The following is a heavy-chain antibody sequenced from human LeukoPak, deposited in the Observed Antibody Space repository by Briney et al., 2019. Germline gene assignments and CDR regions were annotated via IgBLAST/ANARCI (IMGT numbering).Heavy chain of an antibody. CDR1: GYSFTSYW. CDR3: ARQSDYGLNWFDP. J-gene: IGHJ5*02. V-gene: IGHV5-10-1*01. Sequence: GESLKISCKGSGYSFTSYWTSWVRQMPGKGLEWMGRIDPSDSYTNYSPSFQGHVTISADKSISTAYLQWRSLKASDTAIYYCARQSDYGLNWFDPWGQGTLVTVSS. CDR2: IDPSDSYT. D-gene: IGHD4-17*01.